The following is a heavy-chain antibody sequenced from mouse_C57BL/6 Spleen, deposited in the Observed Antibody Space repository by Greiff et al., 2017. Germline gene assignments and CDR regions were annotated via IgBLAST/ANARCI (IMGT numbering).Heavy chain of an antibody. J-gene: IGHJ3*01. D-gene: IGHD2-4*01. V-gene: IGHV1-55*01. Sequence: QVQLQQPGAELVKPGASVKMSCKASGYTFTSSWITWVKQRPGQGLEWIGDIYPGSGSTNYNEKFKSKATLTVDTSSSTAYMQLSSLTSADSAVYYCARWDYYEYGRFAYWGQGALVTVSA. CDR1: GYTFTSSW. CDR2: IYPGSGST. CDR3: ARWDYYEYGRFAY.